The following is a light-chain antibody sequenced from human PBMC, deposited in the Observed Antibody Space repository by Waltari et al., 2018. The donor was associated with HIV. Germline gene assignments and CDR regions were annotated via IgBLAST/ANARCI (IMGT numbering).Light chain of an antibody. J-gene: IGLJ1*01. CDR2: GVN. CDR1: SSDMNEYSY. Sequence: QSALTQPPSASGSPGQSITISCTGTSSDMNEYSYVSWYQHPPARAPKLIIFGVNERPSGVPDRFSGSRSGYSASLTVSGLQAEDEADYYCASYRGISNPYVFGTGTKVTVL. CDR3: ASYRGISNPYV. V-gene: IGLV2-8*01.